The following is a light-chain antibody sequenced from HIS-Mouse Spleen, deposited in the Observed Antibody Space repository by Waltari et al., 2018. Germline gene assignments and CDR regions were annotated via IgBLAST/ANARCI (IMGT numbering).Light chain of an antibody. Sequence: DIVMTQSPDSLAVSLGERATINCKSSQSVLYSSNNKNYLAWYQQKPGQRPKLLIYWASTRESGVPDRFGGSGSGTDFTLTISSLQAEDVAVYYCQQYYSTPYTFGQGTKLEIK. V-gene: IGKV4-1*01. CDR3: QQYYSTPYT. CDR2: WAS. J-gene: IGKJ2*01. CDR1: QSVLYSSNNKNY.